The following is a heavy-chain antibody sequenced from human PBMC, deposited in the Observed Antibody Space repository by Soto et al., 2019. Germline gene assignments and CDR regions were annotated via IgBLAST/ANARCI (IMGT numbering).Heavy chain of an antibody. Sequence: GGSLRLSCAASGFTLSTYGMNWVRQAPGKGLEWVSSISISSNYIYYADSVKGRFTISTDNAENSLFLQMNSLRAEDTAVYFYAKNSGSSNRVNDAFDIWGQGTMVTVSS. V-gene: IGHV3-21*01. J-gene: IGHJ3*02. CDR3: AKNSGSSNRVNDAFDI. D-gene: IGHD1-26*01. CDR2: ISISSNYI. CDR1: GFTLSTYG.